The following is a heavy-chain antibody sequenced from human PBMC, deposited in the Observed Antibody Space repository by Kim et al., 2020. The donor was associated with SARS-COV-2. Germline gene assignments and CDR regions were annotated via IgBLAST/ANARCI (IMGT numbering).Heavy chain of an antibody. Sequence: GGSLRLSCAASGFTFSNYWMHWVRQAPGKGLMWVSRIYIDGGNTNYAGSVKGRFTISRDNAKNTLYLHMDSLRADDTAVYYCVRGALTGYYNSDYWGQGTLFTVSS. CDR2: IYIDGGNT. CDR1: GFTFSNYW. D-gene: IGHD3-9*01. CDR3: VRGALTGYYNSDY. J-gene: IGHJ4*02. V-gene: IGHV3-74*01.